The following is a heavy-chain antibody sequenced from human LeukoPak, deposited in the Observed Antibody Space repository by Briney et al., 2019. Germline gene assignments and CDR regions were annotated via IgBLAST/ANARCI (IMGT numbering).Heavy chain of an antibody. CDR1: GYTLTELS. D-gene: IGHD2-8*01. Sequence: ASVKVSCKVSGYTLTELSMHWVRQAPGKGLEWMGGFDPEDGETIYAQKFQGRVTMTEDTSTDTAYMELSSLRSEDTAVYYCAADSPLISGFDYWGQGTLVTVSS. J-gene: IGHJ4*02. CDR3: AADSPLISGFDY. CDR2: FDPEDGET. V-gene: IGHV1-24*01.